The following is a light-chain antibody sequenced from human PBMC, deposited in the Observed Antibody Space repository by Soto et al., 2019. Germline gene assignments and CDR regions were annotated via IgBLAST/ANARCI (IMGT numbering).Light chain of an antibody. J-gene: IGLJ2*01. CDR1: SYNIGSNT. V-gene: IGLV1-44*01. Sequence: QSLLTQPPSASGTPGQRVTISCSGSSYNIGSNTVNWYQHLPGTAPKLLIYSNDQRPSGVPDRFSGSKSGTSASLAISGLQSEDEADYHCAAWDDSLNAYVVFGGGTKLTVL. CDR3: AAWDDSLNAYVV. CDR2: SND.